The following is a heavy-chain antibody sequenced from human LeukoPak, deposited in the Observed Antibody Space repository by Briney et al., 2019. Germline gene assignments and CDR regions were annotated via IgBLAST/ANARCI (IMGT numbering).Heavy chain of an antibody. CDR1: GFTFSSYS. Sequence: GGSLRLSCAASGFTFSSYSMNWVRQAPGKGLEWVSSISSSSSYIYYADSVKGRFTISRDNAKNSLYLQMHRLRTEDTALYYCAKARGLIGGAFDIWGQGTMVTVSS. CDR3: AKARGLIGGAFDI. V-gene: IGHV3-21*04. CDR2: ISSSSSYI. J-gene: IGHJ3*02. D-gene: IGHD3-22*01.